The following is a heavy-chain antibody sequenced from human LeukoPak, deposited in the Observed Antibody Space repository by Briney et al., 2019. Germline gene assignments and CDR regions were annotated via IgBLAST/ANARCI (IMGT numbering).Heavy chain of an antibody. CDR2: INHSGGST. D-gene: IGHD2/OR15-2a*01. CDR1: GGSFSSYY. CDR3: ARGLHGVIIVYYYYVMDV. J-gene: IGHJ6*02. V-gene: IGHV4-34*01. Sequence: PSETLSLTCAVYGGSFSSYYWSWIRQPPGKGLEWIGEINHSGGSTNYNPTLKSRSVISLDTSKNKFSLRLSSVPAADTAVYYCARGLHGVIIVYYYYVMDVWGQGTTVTVSS.